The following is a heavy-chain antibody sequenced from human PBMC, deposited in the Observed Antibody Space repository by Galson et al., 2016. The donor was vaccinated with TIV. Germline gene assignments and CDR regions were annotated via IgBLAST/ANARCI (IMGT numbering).Heavy chain of an antibody. J-gene: IGHJ5*02. D-gene: IGHD2-2*01. V-gene: IGHV3-33*01. CDR2: IWYDGSKT. CDR1: GFTFSSYG. Sequence: SLRLSCAATGFTFSSYGMNWVRQAPGKGLEWVALIWYDGSKTYYADSVKGRFTISRDNSKNTVDLQMNSLRGDDTAVYYCARVRFCVGTGCYNWLDPWCQGTLVTVSS. CDR3: ARVRFCVGTGCYNWLDP.